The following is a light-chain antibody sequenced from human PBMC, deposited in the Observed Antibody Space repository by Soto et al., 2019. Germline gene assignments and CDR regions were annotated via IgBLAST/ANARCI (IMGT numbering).Light chain of an antibody. Sequence: DIQMTQSPSSLSASVGDRVTITCRATQGIFDYVAWYEQKPGKPPKLLIYAASPLQSGVPSRFSGSGAGTDFTLTISSLQPEDVATYYCQKYNSAPQTFGPGTKLEIK. J-gene: IGKJ1*01. CDR2: AAS. CDR3: QKYNSAPQT. CDR1: QGIFDY. V-gene: IGKV1-27*01.